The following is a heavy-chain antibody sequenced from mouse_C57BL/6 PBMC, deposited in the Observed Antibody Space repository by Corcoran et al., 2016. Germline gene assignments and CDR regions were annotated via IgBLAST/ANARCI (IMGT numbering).Heavy chain of an antibody. Sequence: EVQLQQSGPELVKPGASVKISCKASGYTFTDYYMNWVKQSHGKSLEWIGDINPNNGGTSYNQKFKGKATLTVDKSSSTAYMELRSLTSEDSAVYYCAPYYSNGRFAYWGQGTLVTVSA. J-gene: IGHJ3*01. CDR2: INPNNGGT. D-gene: IGHD2-5*01. V-gene: IGHV1-26*01. CDR3: APYYSNGRFAY. CDR1: GYTFTDYY.